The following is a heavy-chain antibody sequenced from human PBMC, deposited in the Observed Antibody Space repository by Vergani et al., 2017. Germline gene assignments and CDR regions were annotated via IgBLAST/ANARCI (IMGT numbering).Heavy chain of an antibody. CDR3: ARGPYSSSWYYFDY. D-gene: IGHD6-13*01. CDR2: IHSSGTS. V-gene: IGHV4-4*07. J-gene: IGHJ4*02. CDR1: GGPISGFY. Sequence: QLQLQESGPGLVKSSETLSLTCTVSGGPISGFYWSWVRLPAGKGLEWIGRIHSSGTSHYSPSLKSRVTVSVDTSKNQFSLKLNSVTAADTAVYYCARGPYSSSWYYFDYWGQGTVVTVSS.